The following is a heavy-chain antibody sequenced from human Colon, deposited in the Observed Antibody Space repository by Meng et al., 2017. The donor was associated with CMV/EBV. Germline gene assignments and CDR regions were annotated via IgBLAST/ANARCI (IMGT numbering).Heavy chain of an antibody. CDR3: ARPAIESPYRHINY. J-gene: IGHJ4*02. D-gene: IGHD2-21*01. V-gene: IGHV3-7*01. CDR1: GFTFSNGW. Sequence: GEALKISCAASGFTFSNGWMSWVRQAPGKGLEWVANIKQEENEKHYVDSVKGRFTISRDNAKRSLYLQMNSLRAEDTAVYYCARPAIESPYRHINYWGQGTLVTVSS. CDR2: IKQEENEK.